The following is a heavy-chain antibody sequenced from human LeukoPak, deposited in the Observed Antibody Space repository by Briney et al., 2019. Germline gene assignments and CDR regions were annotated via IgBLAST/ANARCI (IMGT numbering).Heavy chain of an antibody. Sequence: GSLRLSCAASGFTFTAYNMNWVRQAPGKGLEWVSSISSTGTYLYYADSVKGRFTISRDKDSLYLRMNGLRVEDTAVYYCARNSLIAENYGYYYFSYMDVWGKGTTVTVSS. D-gene: IGHD2-21*01. CDR1: GFTFTAYN. CDR3: ARNSLIAENYGYYYFSYMDV. V-gene: IGHV3-21*06. J-gene: IGHJ6*03. CDR2: ISSTGTYL.